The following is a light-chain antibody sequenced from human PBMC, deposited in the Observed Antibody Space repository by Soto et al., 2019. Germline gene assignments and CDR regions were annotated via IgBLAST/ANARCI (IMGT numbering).Light chain of an antibody. V-gene: IGLV4-60*03. J-gene: IGLJ2*01. CDR1: SGHSTYI. CDR3: ETGYSNSLI. Sequence: QLVLTQSSSASASLGSSVKLTCTLSSGHSTYIISWHQHQPGKAPRYLMKLEGSGNYNKGSGVPDRFSGSSSGADRYLIISNHQSEDEADYYWETGYSNSLISGGGTKLTVL. CDR2: LEGSGNY.